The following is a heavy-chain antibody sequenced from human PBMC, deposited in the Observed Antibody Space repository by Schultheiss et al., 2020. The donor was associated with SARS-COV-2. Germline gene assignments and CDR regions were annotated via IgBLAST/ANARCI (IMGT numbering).Heavy chain of an antibody. CDR3: AKSNDRIAAASVDF. D-gene: IGHD6-13*01. Sequence: GESLKISCAASGFTFSSYAMHWVRQAPGEGLEWVSAISGSGGSTYYADSVKGRFTISRDNSKNTLYLQMNSLRAEDTAVYYCAKSNDRIAAASVDFWGLGTLVTVSS. CDR2: ISGSGGST. CDR1: GFTFSSYA. J-gene: IGHJ4*02. V-gene: IGHV3-23*01.